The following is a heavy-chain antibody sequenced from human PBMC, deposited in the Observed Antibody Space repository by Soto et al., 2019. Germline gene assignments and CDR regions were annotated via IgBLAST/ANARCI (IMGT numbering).Heavy chain of an antibody. D-gene: IGHD2-2*01. CDR2: ISGSGGTT. CDR3: AKRGGSTRYFDY. J-gene: IGHJ4*02. CDR1: GFTFSTYA. Sequence: GGSLRLSCAASGFTFSTYAMSWVRQAPGKGLEWVSGISGSGGTTYYADSVEGRFTISRDNSKNTLYLQMNSVRGEDTAVYYCAKRGGSTRYFDYWGQGTLVTVSS. V-gene: IGHV3-23*01.